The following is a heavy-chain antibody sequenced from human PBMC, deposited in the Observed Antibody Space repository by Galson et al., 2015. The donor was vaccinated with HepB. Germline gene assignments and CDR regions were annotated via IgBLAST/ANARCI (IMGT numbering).Heavy chain of an antibody. CDR3: ARDRTHSSRDYGRAFFDY. V-gene: IGHV1-69*04. Sequence: SVKVSCKASGGTFSSYAISWVRQAPGQGLEWMGRIIPILGIANYAQKFQGRVTITADKSTSTAYMELSSLRSEDTAVYYCARDRTHSSRDYGRAFFDYWGQGTLVTVSS. D-gene: IGHD4-17*01. J-gene: IGHJ4*02. CDR1: GGTFSSYA. CDR2: IIPILGIA.